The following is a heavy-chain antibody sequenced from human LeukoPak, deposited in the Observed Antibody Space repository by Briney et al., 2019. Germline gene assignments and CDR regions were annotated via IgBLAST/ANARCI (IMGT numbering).Heavy chain of an antibody. J-gene: IGHJ4*02. CDR2: KGGSGGST. Sequence: PGGSLRLSCAASGFAFSKYAMSWVRQAAGKVLEWVSGKGGSGGSTYYRDSVKGRFTISRDNSRNTLYLQMNSLRAEDTAVYYCSKDVFSGTYPTAFGYWGQGALITVSS. V-gene: IGHV3-23*01. CDR1: GFAFSKYA. CDR3: SKDVFSGTYPTAFGY. D-gene: IGHD1-26*01.